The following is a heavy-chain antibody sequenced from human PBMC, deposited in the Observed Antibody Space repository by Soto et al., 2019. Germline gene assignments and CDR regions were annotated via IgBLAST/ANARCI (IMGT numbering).Heavy chain of an antibody. J-gene: IGHJ4*02. CDR2: ISSSSSYI. D-gene: IGHD3-22*01. CDR1: GFTFSSYS. V-gene: IGHV3-21*01. Sequence: GGSLRLSCAASGFTFSSYSMNWVRQAPGKGLEWVSSISSSSSYIYYADSVKGRFTISRDNAKNSLYLQMNSLRAEDTAVYYCARDQGAYYYDSSGYYSPYWGQGTLVTVSS. CDR3: ARDQGAYYYDSSGYYSPY.